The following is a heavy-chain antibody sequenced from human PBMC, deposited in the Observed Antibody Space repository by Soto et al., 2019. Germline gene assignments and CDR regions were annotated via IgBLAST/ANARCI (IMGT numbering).Heavy chain of an antibody. Sequence: PSETLSLTCNLSGGSFHNFYWLWIRQPPGKGLEWVGHVHYSGSTNYSPSLNSRATIALDTAKSQLSLKLRSVTAADTAIYYCARGIRNHYGHSGDYPHENFWGQGTLVTVSS. D-gene: IGHD2-21*02. CDR3: ARGIRNHYGHSGDYPHENF. CDR2: VHYSGST. CDR1: GGSFHNFY. J-gene: IGHJ4*02. V-gene: IGHV4-59*01.